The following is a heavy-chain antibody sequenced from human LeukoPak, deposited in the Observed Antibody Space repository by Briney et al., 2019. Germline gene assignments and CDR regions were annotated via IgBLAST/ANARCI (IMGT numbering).Heavy chain of an antibody. CDR3: ARENTGSYREFDY. Sequence: SETLSLTCTVSGGSISSYYWSWIRQPAGKGPEWIGRIYSGGSTNYNPSLKSRVTMSVDSSNNQFSLKLSSVTAADTAVFYCARENTGSYREFDYWGQGTLVTVSS. J-gene: IGHJ4*02. CDR1: GGSISSYY. V-gene: IGHV4-4*07. D-gene: IGHD1-26*01. CDR2: IYSGGST.